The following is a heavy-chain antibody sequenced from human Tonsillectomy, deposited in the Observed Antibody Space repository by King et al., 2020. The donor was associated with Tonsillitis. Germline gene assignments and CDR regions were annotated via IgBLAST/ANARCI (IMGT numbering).Heavy chain of an antibody. CDR2: ISNSGGNT. CDR1: GFTFSSYA. Sequence: VQLVESGGGLVQPGGSLRLSCAASGFTFSSYAMSWVRQAPGKGLEWVSGISNSGGNTYYEDSVKGRFTISRDNSKNTLYLQMNSLRAGDTAAYYCAKDGHSSGWYYFDYWGQGTLVTVSS. V-gene: IGHV3-23*04. CDR3: AKDGHSSGWYYFDY. J-gene: IGHJ4*02. D-gene: IGHD6-19*01.